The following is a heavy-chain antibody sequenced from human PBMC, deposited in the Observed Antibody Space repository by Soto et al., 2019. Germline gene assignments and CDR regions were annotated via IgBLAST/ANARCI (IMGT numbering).Heavy chain of an antibody. J-gene: IGHJ3*02. CDR2: IYYSGST. V-gene: IGHV4-39*01. Sequence: XETLSLTCTVSGGSISSSSYYWGWIRQPPGKGLEWIGSIYYSGSTYYNPSLKSRITISVDTSKNQFSLKLSSVTAADTAVYYCASSSIAARRGAFDIWGQGTMVTVSS. D-gene: IGHD6-6*01. CDR3: ASSSIAARRGAFDI. CDR1: GGSISSSSYY.